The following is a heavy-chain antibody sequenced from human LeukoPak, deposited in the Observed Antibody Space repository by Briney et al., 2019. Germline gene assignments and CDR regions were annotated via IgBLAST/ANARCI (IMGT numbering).Heavy chain of an antibody. Sequence: GGSLRLSCAASGFTFNTYSMNWVRQAPGKGLEWLAYIRSSPFNIYYADSVMGRFTISTDNANNSPYLQMNSLRGEDTAVYYCVRDRFFSFDFWGQGTVVTVSS. V-gene: IGHV3-48*01. CDR2: IRSSPFNI. CDR1: GFTFNTYS. J-gene: IGHJ4*02. CDR3: VRDRFFSFDF.